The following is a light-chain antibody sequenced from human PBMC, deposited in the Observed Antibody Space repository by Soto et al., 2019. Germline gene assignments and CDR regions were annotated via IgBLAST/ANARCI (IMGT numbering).Light chain of an antibody. CDR3: QQYGSSPAT. CDR2: GAS. J-gene: IGKJ2*01. V-gene: IGKV3-20*01. Sequence: EIVLTQSPGTLSLSPGERATLSCRASQSVSSSYLAWYQQKPGQAPRLLIYGASSRATGIPDRLSGSGSGTDFTLTISRLEPEDFAVYYCQQYGSSPATFGQGTKLEIK. CDR1: QSVSSSY.